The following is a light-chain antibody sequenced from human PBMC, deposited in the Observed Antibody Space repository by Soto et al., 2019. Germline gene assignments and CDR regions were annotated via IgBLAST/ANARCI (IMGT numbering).Light chain of an antibody. CDR2: DAS. V-gene: IGKV1-5*01. J-gene: IGKJ1*01. Sequence: DIQMTQSPSTLSASVGDRVTITCRASQSISSWLAWYQQKPGKAPKLLIYDASSLESGVPSMFSGSGSGTEFTLTISSLQPDDFATYDCQQYNSYPWTFGQGTKVDIK. CDR3: QQYNSYPWT. CDR1: QSISSW.